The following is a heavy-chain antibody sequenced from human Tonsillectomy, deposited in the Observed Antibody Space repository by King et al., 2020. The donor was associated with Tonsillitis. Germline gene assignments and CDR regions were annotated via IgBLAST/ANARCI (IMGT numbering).Heavy chain of an antibody. CDR1: GFTFSSSY. D-gene: IGHD6-13*01. CDR3: AGGGDSSRCYSVVPRLGLDY. V-gene: IGHV3-53*01. Sequence: EVQLVESGGGVLQPGVSLRLSCASSGFTFSSSYIIWVGQSPGTGLEWGSVIYIGGRKYFADSFQGRFTLSRDNFKKTMDLQMNSLRAEDTAVEYCAGGGDSSRCYSVVPRLGLDYWGQGPLVPVSS. J-gene: IGHJ4*02. CDR2: IYIGGRK.